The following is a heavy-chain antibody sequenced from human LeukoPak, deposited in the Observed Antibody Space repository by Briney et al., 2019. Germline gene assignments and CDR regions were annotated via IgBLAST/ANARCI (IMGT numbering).Heavy chain of an antibody. CDR3: ANAPERYSSGSPTLLGENDY. D-gene: IGHD6-19*01. Sequence: PGGSRRLSCAASGFTFSSYGMHWVRQAPGKGLGWVAAISYDGSNKYYADCVKGRFTISRDNSKNTLYLQMNSPRAEDTAMHYCANAPERYSSGSPTLLGENDYWGQGTLVTVSS. V-gene: IGHV3-30*18. CDR2: ISYDGSNK. CDR1: GFTFSSYG. J-gene: IGHJ4*02.